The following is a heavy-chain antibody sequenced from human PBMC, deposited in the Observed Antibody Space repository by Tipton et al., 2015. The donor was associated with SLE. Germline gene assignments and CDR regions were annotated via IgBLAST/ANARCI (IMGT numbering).Heavy chain of an antibody. CDR1: GGSISSSSYY. D-gene: IGHD3-10*01. CDR2: IYYSGST. J-gene: IGHJ2*01. Sequence: TLSLTCTVSGGSISSSSYYWGWIRQPPGKGLEWIGSIYYSGSTYYNPSLESRVTISVDTSKNQFSLKLSSVTAADTAVYYCARVGSYGSGSYSYWYFDLWGRGTLVTVSS. V-gene: IGHV4-39*07. CDR3: ARVGSYGSGSYSYWYFDL.